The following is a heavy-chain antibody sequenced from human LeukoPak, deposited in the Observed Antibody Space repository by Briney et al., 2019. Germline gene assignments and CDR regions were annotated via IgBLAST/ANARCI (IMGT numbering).Heavy chain of an antibody. Sequence: GGSLRLSCAASGFTFSSYRMNWVRQAPGKGLEWVSYISSSSSTIHYADSVKGRFTISRDNAKNSLYLQMNSLRAEDTALYYCAKDIDREYCSSTSCYDDYCDYWGQGTLVTVSS. CDR2: ISSSSSTI. J-gene: IGHJ4*02. D-gene: IGHD2-2*01. CDR1: GFTFSSYR. V-gene: IGHV3-48*04. CDR3: AKDIDREYCSSTSCYDDYCDY.